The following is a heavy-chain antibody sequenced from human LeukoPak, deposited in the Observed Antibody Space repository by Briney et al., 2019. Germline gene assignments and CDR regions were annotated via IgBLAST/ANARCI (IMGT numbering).Heavy chain of an antibody. CDR3: ARRYSGSYSGHFDY. CDR1: GGSISSGGYY. Sequence: SETLSLTCTVSGGSISSGGYYWSWIRQPPGKGLEWIGYIYHSGSTYYNPSLKSRVTISVDRSKNQFSLKLRSVTAADTAVYYCARRYSGSYSGHFDYWGQGTLVTVSS. D-gene: IGHD1-26*01. J-gene: IGHJ4*02. CDR2: IYHSGST. V-gene: IGHV4-30-2*01.